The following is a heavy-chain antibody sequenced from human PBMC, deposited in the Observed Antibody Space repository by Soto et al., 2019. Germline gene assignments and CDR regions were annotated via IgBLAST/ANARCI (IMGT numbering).Heavy chain of an antibody. Sequence: ASVKVSCEACGYHFTSYYMHCVRQAPGQGLEWMGIINSNGGSTNYAQKLQGRVTMTRDTSTSTVYMELSSLRSEDTAVYYCARDGSYGDYDYWGQGTLVTVSS. V-gene: IGHV1-46*01. CDR3: ARDGSYGDYDY. CDR2: INSNGGST. J-gene: IGHJ4*02. CDR1: GYHFTSYY. D-gene: IGHD4-17*01.